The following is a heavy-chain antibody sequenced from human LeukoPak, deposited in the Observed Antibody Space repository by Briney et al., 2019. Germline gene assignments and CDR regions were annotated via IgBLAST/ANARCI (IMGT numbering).Heavy chain of an antibody. J-gene: IGHJ3*02. CDR1: GGSISSYY. V-gene: IGHV3-23*01. Sequence: PSETLSLTCTVSGGSISSYYWSWVRQAPGKGLEWVSAISGSGGSTYYADSVKGRFTISRDNSKNTLYLQMNGLRAEDTAVYYCAKDIEWFGELSEGSDAFDIWGQGTMVTVSS. D-gene: IGHD3-10*01. CDR2: ISGSGGST. CDR3: AKDIEWFGELSEGSDAFDI.